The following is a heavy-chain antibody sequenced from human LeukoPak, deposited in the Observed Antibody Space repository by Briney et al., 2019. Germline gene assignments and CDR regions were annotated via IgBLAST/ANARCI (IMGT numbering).Heavy chain of an antibody. V-gene: IGHV3-23*01. Sequence: SCKASGGTFSSYAMSWVRQAPGKGLEWVSAISGSGGSTYYADSVKGRFTISRDNSKNTLYLQMNSLRAEDTAVYYCAKDGSYYDFWSGYYTDYWGQGTLVTVSS. CDR1: GGTFSSYA. D-gene: IGHD3-3*01. J-gene: IGHJ4*02. CDR2: ISGSGGST. CDR3: AKDGSYYDFWSGYYTDY.